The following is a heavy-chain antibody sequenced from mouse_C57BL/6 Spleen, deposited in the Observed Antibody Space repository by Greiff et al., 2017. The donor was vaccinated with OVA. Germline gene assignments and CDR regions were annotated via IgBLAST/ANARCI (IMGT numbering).Heavy chain of an antibody. Sequence: VQLQQSGPELVKPGASVKISCKASGYSFTDYNMNWVKQSNGTSLEWIGVINPNYGTTSYNQKFKGKATLTVDQSSSTAYMQLNSLTSEDSAVYYCARELGRKGTYAMDYWGQGTSVTVSS. CDR1: GYSFTDYN. D-gene: IGHD4-1*01. J-gene: IGHJ4*01. CDR3: ARELGRKGTYAMDY. CDR2: INPNYGTT. V-gene: IGHV1-39*01.